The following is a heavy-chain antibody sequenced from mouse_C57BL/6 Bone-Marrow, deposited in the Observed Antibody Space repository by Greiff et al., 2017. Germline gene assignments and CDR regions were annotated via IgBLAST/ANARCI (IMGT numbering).Heavy chain of an antibody. V-gene: IGHV1-69*01. D-gene: IGHD1-1*01. Sequence: VQLQQSGAELVMPGASVKLSCKASGYTFTSYWMHWVKQRPGQGLEWIGEIDPSDSYTNYNQKFKGKSTLTVDKSSSTAYMQLSSLTSEDSAVYYCARADYCGSSYEDAMDYWGQGTSVTVSS. CDR3: ARADYCGSSYEDAMDY. J-gene: IGHJ4*01. CDR1: GYTFTSYW. CDR2: IDPSDSYT.